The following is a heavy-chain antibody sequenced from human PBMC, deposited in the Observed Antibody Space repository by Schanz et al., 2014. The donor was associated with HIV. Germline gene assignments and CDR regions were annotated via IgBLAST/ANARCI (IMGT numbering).Heavy chain of an antibody. CDR3: AKPEYDSRGNSQSHFDY. D-gene: IGHD3-22*01. CDR2: ISESGGRT. J-gene: IGHJ4*02. V-gene: IGHV3-23*01. CDR1: GFNFNNYA. Sequence: EVQLLESGGGLEQPGGSLRLSCAASGFNFNNYAMTWVRQAPGKGLEWVSSISESGGRTYYADSVNGRFTISRDNSKNTLYLQMTTLRIYDTAVYYCAKPEYDSRGNSQSHFDYWGQGTLVTVSS.